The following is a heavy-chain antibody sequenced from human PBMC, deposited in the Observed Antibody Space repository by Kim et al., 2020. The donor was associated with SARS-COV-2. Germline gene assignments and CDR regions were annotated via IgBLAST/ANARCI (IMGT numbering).Heavy chain of an antibody. CDR3: AISSEYGSGSYYRDY. Sequence: DSLKGRFTISRDNSKNTLYLQMNSLRAEDTAVYYCAISSEYGSGSYYRDYWGQGTLVTVSS. J-gene: IGHJ4*02. V-gene: IGHV3-30*07. D-gene: IGHD3-10*01.